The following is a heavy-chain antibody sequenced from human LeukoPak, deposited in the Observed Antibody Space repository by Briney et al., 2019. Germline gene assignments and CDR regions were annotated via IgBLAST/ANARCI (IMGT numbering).Heavy chain of an antibody. CDR3: AKLGGIVVVTASWY. V-gene: IGHV3-23*01. CDR2: ISGSGGSI. CDR1: GFTFSSYA. Sequence: GGSLRPSCAASGFTFSSYAMTWVRQVPGKGLEWVSAISGSGGSIYYADSVKGRFTISRDNSKNTLYLQINSLRAEDTAVYYCAKLGGIVVVTASWYWGQGTLVTVSS. D-gene: IGHD2-21*02. J-gene: IGHJ4*02.